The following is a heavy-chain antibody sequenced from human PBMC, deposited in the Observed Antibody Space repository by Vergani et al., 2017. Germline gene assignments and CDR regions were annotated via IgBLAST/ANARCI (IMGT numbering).Heavy chain of an antibody. D-gene: IGHD1-26*01. CDR2: IIPIFGTA. CDR1: GGTFSSYA. V-gene: IGHV1-69*01. CDR3: ARGRDPGHGGLKPLGVGNWFDP. J-gene: IGHJ5*02. Sequence: QVQLVQSGAEVTKPGSSVKVSCKASGGTFSSYAISWVRQAPGQGLEWMGGIIPIFGTANYAQKLQGRVTITADESTSTAYMELSSLRSEDTAVYYCARGRDPGHGGLKPLGVGNWFDPWGQGTLVTVSS.